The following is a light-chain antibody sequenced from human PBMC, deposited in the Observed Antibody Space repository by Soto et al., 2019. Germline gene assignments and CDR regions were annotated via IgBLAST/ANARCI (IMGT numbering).Light chain of an antibody. V-gene: IGLV4-69*01. J-gene: IGLJ2*01. CDR3: QSWGTGIHVV. Sequence: QLVLTQSPSASASLGASVKLTCTLSSGHSSYAIAWHQQQPEKGPRYLRKLDSDGSHTKGDAIPDRFSGSSSAAGRYLTISGLQSEDEGGYYCQSWGTGIHVVFGGGAEVTVL. CDR2: LDSDGSH. CDR1: SGHSSYA.